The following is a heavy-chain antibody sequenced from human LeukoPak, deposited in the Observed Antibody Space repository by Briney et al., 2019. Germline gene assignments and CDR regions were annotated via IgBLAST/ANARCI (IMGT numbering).Heavy chain of an antibody. J-gene: IGHJ4*02. V-gene: IGHV3-48*04. CDR2: ISSSGSTI. CDR3: ARDPDPQWLAPLSPDY. D-gene: IGHD6-19*01. CDR1: GFTFSSYS. Sequence: PGGSLRLSCAASGFTFSSYSMNWVRQAPGKGLEWVSYISSSGSTIYYADSVKGRFTISRDNAKNSLYLQMNSLRAEDTAVYYCARDPDPQWLAPLSPDYWGQGTLVTVSS.